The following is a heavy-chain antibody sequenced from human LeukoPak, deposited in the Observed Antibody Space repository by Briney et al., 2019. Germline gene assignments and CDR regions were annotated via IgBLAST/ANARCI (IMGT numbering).Heavy chain of an antibody. D-gene: IGHD7-27*01. CDR1: GASFSYDY. V-gene: IGHV4-34*01. CDR2: INHSGSI. CDR3: AKGVWAPRFDS. Sequence: PSETLSLTCAVYGASFSYDYWSWLRQAPGKGLEWIGEINHSGSITYNPSLKSRVTISAEKSKSQFSLRLASVTAADTAVYYRAKGVWAPRFDSGRQGTVVRVST. J-gene: IGHJ5*01.